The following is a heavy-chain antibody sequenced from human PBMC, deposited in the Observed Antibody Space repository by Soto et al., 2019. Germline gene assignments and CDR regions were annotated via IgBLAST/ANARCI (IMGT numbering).Heavy chain of an antibody. Sequence: QVQLVQSGAEVKKRGASVRVSCEASGYRFTTHYIHWVRQAPGQGLEWMGRMNVGTGGTTYAHKFQGRVTMTRDTSIRTAYLEVSSVKSYDTAMYYCARDGNFALRGYSFGFDFWGQGTLVTVSS. CDR3: ARDGNFALRGYSFGFDF. V-gene: IGHV1-2*06. CDR1: GYRFTTHY. D-gene: IGHD5-18*01. CDR2: MNVGTGGT. J-gene: IGHJ4*02.